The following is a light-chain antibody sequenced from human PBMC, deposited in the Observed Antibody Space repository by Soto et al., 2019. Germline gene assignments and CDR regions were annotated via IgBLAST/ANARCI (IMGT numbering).Light chain of an antibody. Sequence: DIVMTQSPLSLPVTPGEPASISCRSSQSLLHVNGYTYLDWYLQKPGQSPQLLMVSIRAPGVPDRFSGSGSGTDFTLKISRVEAEDVGVYYCMQGTHWPFGPGTKVDIK. CDR1: QSLLHVNGYTY. CDR2: VS. CDR3: MQGTHWP. V-gene: IGKV2-28*01. J-gene: IGKJ3*01.